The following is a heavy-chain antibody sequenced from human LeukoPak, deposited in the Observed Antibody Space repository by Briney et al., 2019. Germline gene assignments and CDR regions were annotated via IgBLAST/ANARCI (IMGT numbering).Heavy chain of an antibody. CDR3: ARHLYGSDVFVI. CDR1: GGSVSSSNFY. V-gene: IGHV4-39*01. CDR2: IYYSGTT. D-gene: IGHD4-17*01. J-gene: IGHJ3*02. Sequence: SETLSLTCTVSGGSVSSSNFYWGWIRQPPGKGLEWIGSIYYSGTTYYNPSLKSRVTISVDTSKNQFSLKLSSVTAADTAVYYCARHLYGSDVFVIWGQGTMVTVSS.